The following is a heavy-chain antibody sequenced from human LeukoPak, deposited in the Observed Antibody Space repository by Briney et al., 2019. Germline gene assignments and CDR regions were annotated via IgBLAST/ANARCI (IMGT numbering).Heavy chain of an antibody. V-gene: IGHV1-46*01. J-gene: IGHJ4*02. CDR1: GYTFTSYY. Sequence: ASVKVSCKASGYTFTSYYMHWVRQAPGQGLEWMGIINPNGGSTSYAQKFQGRVVMTRDTSTSTVYMELTSLRSEDTAVYFCAREGVLQAGYYRYYFDYWGQGTLVTVSS. D-gene: IGHD3-9*01. CDR2: INPNGGST. CDR3: AREGVLQAGYYRYYFDY.